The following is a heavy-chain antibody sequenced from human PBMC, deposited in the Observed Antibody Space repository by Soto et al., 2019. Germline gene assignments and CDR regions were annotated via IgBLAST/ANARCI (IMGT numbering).Heavy chain of an antibody. J-gene: IGHJ3*02. CDR2: ISWNSGSI. CDR3: AKEGAGRAFDI. Sequence: DVQLVESGGGLVQPGRSLRLSCAASGFTFDDYAMHWVQQAPGKGLEWVSGISWNSGSIGYADSVKGRFTISRDNAKNSLYLQMNSLRAEDTALYYCAKEGAGRAFDIWGQGTMVTVSS. V-gene: IGHV3-9*01. D-gene: IGHD1-26*01. CDR1: GFTFDDYA.